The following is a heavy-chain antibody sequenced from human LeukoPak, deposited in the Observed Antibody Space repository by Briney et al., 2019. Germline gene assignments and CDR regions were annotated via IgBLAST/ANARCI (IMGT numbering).Heavy chain of an antibody. V-gene: IGHV4-39*01. D-gene: IGHD3-9*01. Sequence: PSETLSLTCTVSGGPISSSSYYWGWIRQPPGKGLEWIGSIYYSGSTYYNPSLKSRVTISVDTSKNQFSLKLSSVTAADTAVYYCATTKYFDWSYYFDYWGQGTLVTVSS. J-gene: IGHJ4*02. CDR2: IYYSGST. CDR1: GGPISSSSYY. CDR3: ATTKYFDWSYYFDY.